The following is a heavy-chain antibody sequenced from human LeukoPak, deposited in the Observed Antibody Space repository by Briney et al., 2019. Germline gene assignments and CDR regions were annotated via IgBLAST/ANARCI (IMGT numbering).Heavy chain of an antibody. D-gene: IGHD2-2*01. CDR2: INPNSGGT. CDR1: GYTFTGYY. J-gene: IGHJ4*02. CDR3: AREATSVPAAKD. V-gene: IGHV1-2*02. Sequence: ASVKVSCKASGYTFTGYYMHWVRQAPGQGLEWMGWINPNSGGTNYAQKFQCRVTMTRDTSISTAYMELSRLRSDDTAVYYCAREATSVPAAKDWGQGTLVTVSS.